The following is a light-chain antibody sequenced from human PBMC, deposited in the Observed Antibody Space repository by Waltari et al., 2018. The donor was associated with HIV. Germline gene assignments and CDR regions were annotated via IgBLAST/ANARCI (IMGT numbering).Light chain of an antibody. CDR2: GAS. J-gene: IGKJ1*01. Sequence: EMVMTQSPATLSVSPGERATLSCRASQSIGSKIAWYQQKPGQAPRLLIYGASTRATGIPARFSGTGSGTEFTLTIGSLQSEDFAVYYCQQYNNWWTFGLGTKVEI. V-gene: IGKV3-15*01. CDR1: QSIGSK. CDR3: QQYNNWWT.